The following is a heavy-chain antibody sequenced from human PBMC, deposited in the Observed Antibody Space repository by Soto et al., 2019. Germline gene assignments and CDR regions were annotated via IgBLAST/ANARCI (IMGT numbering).Heavy chain of an antibody. J-gene: IGHJ4*02. Sequence: QVQLVQSGAEVKKPGASVKVSCKASGYTFTNYHIHWVRQASGQGLEWIGKIKPGGGSKSYKHNFQGRVTVTRDRYTSTVYMELSSLRSDEPAVYYCVRNSYFFGLDYCGQGTLVTVSS. CDR3: VRNSYFFGLDY. D-gene: IGHD3-3*01. CDR1: GYTFTNYH. CDR2: IKPGGGSK. V-gene: IGHV1-46*03.